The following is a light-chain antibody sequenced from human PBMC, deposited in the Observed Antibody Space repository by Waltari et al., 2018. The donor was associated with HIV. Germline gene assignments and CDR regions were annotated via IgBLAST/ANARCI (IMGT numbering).Light chain of an antibody. Sequence: EIVLTQSPATLSLSQGEKVTLPCRASQSVTSGYLAWYQQRPGQVPRVLIYGTSKRDTAIPDRFSGSGSATDFNLTISRLEPEDFAVYYCQQYGSSPYTFGRGTKLEIK. CDR1: QSVTSGY. J-gene: IGKJ2*01. CDR3: QQYGSSPYT. CDR2: GTS. V-gene: IGKV3-20*01.